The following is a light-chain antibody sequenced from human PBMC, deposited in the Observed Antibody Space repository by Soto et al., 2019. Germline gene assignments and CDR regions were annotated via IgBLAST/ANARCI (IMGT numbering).Light chain of an antibody. CDR3: QQHNSFPPWT. CDR1: QGISSD. V-gene: IGKV1-9*01. J-gene: IGKJ1*01. Sequence: IQLTQSPSSLSASVGDRVTITCRAGQGISSDLAWYQQKPGRAPKLLIFGASTLQSGVPSRFSGSGSGTDFTLTISSLQPEDFATYFCQQHNSFPPWTFGQGTKVEIK. CDR2: GAS.